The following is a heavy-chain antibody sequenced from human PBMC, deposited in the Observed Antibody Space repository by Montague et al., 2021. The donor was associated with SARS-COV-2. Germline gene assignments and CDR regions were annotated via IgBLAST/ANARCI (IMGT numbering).Heavy chain of an antibody. D-gene: IGHD3-22*01. CDR1: GGSFSGYY. CDR2: INHSGST. Sequence: SETLSLTCAVYGGSFSGYYWSWIRQPPGKGLEWIEDINHSGSTNYNPSLKSRVSISVDTSKNQFSLKLSSVTAADTAVYYCARAIVDVTMMVVVMTGVEHYFDFWGQGTLVTVSS. J-gene: IGHJ4*02. V-gene: IGHV4-34*01. CDR3: ARAIVDVTMMVVVMTGVEHYFDF.